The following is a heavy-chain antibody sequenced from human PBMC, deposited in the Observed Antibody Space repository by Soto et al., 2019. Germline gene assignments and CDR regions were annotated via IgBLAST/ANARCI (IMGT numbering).Heavy chain of an antibody. J-gene: IGHJ4*02. CDR3: ARVKGRMSPEMATIDY. CDR2: IYYSGST. V-gene: IGHV4-31*03. CDR1: GGSISSGGYY. Sequence: QVQLQESGPGLVKPSQTLSLTCTVSGGSISSGGYYWSWIRQHPGKGLEWIGYIYYSGSTYYNPSLKSRVTRSVDTSKNQFSLKLSSVTAADTAVYYCARVKGRMSPEMATIDYWGQGTLVTVSS. D-gene: IGHD5-12*01.